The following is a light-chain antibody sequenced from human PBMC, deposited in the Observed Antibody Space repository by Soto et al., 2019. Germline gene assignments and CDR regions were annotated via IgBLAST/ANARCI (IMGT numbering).Light chain of an antibody. CDR2: EVN. J-gene: IGLJ1*01. CDR1: SSGVGAYNY. V-gene: IGLV2-8*01. Sequence: QSVLTQPPAASGSPGQSVTISCTGTSSGVGAYNYVSWYQHHPGKAPKLMVYEVNKRPSGVPDRFSGSKSGNTASLTVSGLQAEDEADYYCTSHAGTINFPYIFGTGTKVTVL. CDR3: TSHAGTINFPYI.